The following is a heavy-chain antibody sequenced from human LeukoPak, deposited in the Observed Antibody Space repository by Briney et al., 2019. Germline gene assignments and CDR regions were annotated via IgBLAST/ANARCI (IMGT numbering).Heavy chain of an antibody. CDR2: IYSGGNT. D-gene: IGHD6-6*01. CDR3: ARDDLGAARGLGERFDY. J-gene: IGHJ4*02. Sequence: GGSLRLSCAASGFTVSSSYMTWVRQAPGKGLEWVSVIYSGGNTYYADSVKGRFTISRDNSKNTLYLQMNSLRADDTAVYYCARDDLGAARGLGERFDYWGQGTLVTVSS. CDR1: GFTVSSSY. V-gene: IGHV3-66*01.